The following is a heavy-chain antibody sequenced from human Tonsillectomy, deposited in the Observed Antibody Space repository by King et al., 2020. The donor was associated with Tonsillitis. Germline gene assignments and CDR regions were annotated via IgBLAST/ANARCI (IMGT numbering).Heavy chain of an antibody. CDR1: GFTFHHYT. D-gene: IGHD2-15*01. CDR3: ATERMKFFDY. J-gene: IGHJ4*02. CDR2: ITSDGGYT. Sequence: VQLVESGGVVVQPGGSLRLSCAASGFTFHHYTMHWVRQAPGKGLEWVSLITSDGGYTYYADSVKGRFTISRDNSNNSLHLQVNSVRTEDTALYYCATERMKFFDYWGQGTLGTVSS. V-gene: IGHV3-43*01.